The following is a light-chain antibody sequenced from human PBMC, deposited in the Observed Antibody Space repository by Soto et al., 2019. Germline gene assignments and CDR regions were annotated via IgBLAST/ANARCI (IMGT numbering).Light chain of an antibody. Sequence: EIVWTQSPATLSLSPGERDTLSCRASQSVSNYLAWFQQKPGQAPRLLIYDASNRATGIPARFSGSGSGTDFTLTISSLEPEDFAVYYCQQRSIWPPYTFGQGTKLEIK. V-gene: IGKV3-11*01. CDR2: DAS. CDR1: QSVSNY. J-gene: IGKJ2*01. CDR3: QQRSIWPPYT.